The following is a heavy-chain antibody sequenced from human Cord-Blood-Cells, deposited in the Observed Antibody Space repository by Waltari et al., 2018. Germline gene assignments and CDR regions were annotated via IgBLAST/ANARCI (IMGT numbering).Heavy chain of an antibody. CDR2: INHSGST. D-gene: IGHD2-2*01. Sequence: QVQLQQWGAGLLKPSETLSLTCAVYGGSFSGYYWSWIRQPPGKGPEWIGEINHSGSTNYNPSLKSRVTISVDTSKNQFSLKLSSVTAADTAVYYCAREVVVVPAARNYYMDVWGKGTTVTVSS. CDR1: GGSFSGYY. J-gene: IGHJ6*03. CDR3: AREVVVVPAARNYYMDV. V-gene: IGHV4-34*01.